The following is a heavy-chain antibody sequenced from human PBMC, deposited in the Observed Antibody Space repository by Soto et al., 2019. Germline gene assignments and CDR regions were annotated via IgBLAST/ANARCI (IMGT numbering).Heavy chain of an antibody. CDR1: GFTFSSYG. Sequence: QVQLVESGGGVVQPGRSLRLSCAASGFTFSSYGMHWVRQAPGKGLEWVAVISYDGSNEYYADSVKGRFTISRDNSKNTLYMQMNSLRPEDTAVYYCARDLAPIVVVVAAMLNWGQGTLVTVSS. J-gene: IGHJ4*02. CDR2: ISYDGSNE. V-gene: IGHV3-30*03. D-gene: IGHD2-15*01. CDR3: ARDLAPIVVVVAAMLN.